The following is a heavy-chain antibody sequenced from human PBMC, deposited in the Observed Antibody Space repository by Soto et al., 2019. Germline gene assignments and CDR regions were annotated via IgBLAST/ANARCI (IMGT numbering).Heavy chain of an antibody. CDR3: ARSPKSTDFPYYFDF. Sequence: SETLSLTCAVYSRSFRDYYWTWIRQPPGKGLEFIGEINHSGTTHYNPSLKSRVTVSVDTSKNHFSLKMTPVTAADTAVYYCARSPKSTDFPYYFDFWGQGTLVTVSS. CDR2: INHSGTT. D-gene: IGHD2-21*01. CDR1: SRSFRDYY. V-gene: IGHV4-34*01. J-gene: IGHJ4*02.